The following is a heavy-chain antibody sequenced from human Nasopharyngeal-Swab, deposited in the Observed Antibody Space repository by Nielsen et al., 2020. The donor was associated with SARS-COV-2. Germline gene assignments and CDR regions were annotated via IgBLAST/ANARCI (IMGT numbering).Heavy chain of an antibody. V-gene: IGHV3-9*01. CDR1: GYSFRTYG. Sequence: SLKISCVASGYSFRTYGMSWVRQPPGKGLEWVSGITWNSGNKGYAESVQGRFTISRDNAKNSLYLQMNSLRAEDTALYYCAKARRTDTYGYECFDSWGQGTLVTVSS. CDR3: AKARRTDTYGYECFDS. J-gene: IGHJ4*02. CDR2: ITWNSGNK. D-gene: IGHD5-18*01.